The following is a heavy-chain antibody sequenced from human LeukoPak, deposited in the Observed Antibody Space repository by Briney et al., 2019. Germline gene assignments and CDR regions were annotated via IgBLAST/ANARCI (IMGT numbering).Heavy chain of an antibody. CDR3: ARDGPFYDSSGSSFDY. CDR2: ISSSSYI. CDR1: GFTFSSYS. J-gene: IGHJ4*02. Sequence: PGGSLRLSCAASGFTFSSYSMNWVRQAPGKGLEWVSSISSSSYIYYADSVKGRFTISRDNAKNSLYLQMNSLRAEDTAVYYCARDGPFYDSSGSSFDYWGQGTLVTVSP. D-gene: IGHD3-22*01. V-gene: IGHV3-21*01.